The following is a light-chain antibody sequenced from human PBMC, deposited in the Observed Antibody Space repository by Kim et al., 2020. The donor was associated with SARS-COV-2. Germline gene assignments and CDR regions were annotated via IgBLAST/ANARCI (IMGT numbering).Light chain of an antibody. CDR1: QSVSSS. Sequence: PGERATLSCRPSQSVSSSLAWYQQKPGQAPRLLIYDASNRATGIPARFSGSGSGTDFTLTISSLEPEDFAVYYCQQRSNWPPTFGQGTKVDIK. V-gene: IGKV3-11*01. CDR3: QQRSNWPPT. CDR2: DAS. J-gene: IGKJ1*01.